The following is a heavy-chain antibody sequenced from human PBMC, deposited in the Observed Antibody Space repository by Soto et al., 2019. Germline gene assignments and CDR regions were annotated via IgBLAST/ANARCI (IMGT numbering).Heavy chain of an antibody. CDR3: VRDPRYCSGGSCSIMGDSFDI. D-gene: IGHD2-15*01. V-gene: IGHV3-66*01. CDR2: IYNEFT. CDR1: GFTVTEIY. Sequence: EVQLVESGGGLVQPGGSLRLSCVASGFTVTEIYMNWVRQAPGKGLEWVSVIYNEFTDYADSVRGRFSISTDSSKNALYLQMNHLRAADSAVYYCVRDPRYCSGGSCSIMGDSFDIWGQGTMVTVSS. J-gene: IGHJ3*02.